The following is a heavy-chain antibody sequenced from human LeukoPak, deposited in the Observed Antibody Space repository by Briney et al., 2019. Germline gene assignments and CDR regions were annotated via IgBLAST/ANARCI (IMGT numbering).Heavy chain of an antibody. J-gene: IGHJ4*02. CDR3: ARSNQADDY. V-gene: IGHV3-74*01. CDR2: TNPGGSNT. Sequence: GGSLRLSCAASGFTFSNYWMHWVRQVLGKGLVWVSRTNPGGSNTAYADSVKGRFTISRDNARNTLYLQMDSLRAEDTAVYYCARSNQADDYWGQGTLVTVSS. CDR1: GFTFSNYW. D-gene: IGHD1-14*01.